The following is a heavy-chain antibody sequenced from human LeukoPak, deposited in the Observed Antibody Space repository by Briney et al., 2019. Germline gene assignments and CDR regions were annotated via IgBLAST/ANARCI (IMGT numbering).Heavy chain of an antibody. CDR2: IYYSGST. CDR3: ARLQASYQEYFQH. V-gene: IGHV4-39*01. CDR1: GGSISSSSYY. Sequence: SETLSLTCTVSGGSISSSSYYWGWIRQPPGKGLEWIGSIYYSGSTYYNPSLKSRVTISVDTSKNQFSLKLSSVTAADTAVYYRARLQASYQEYFQHWGQGTLVTVSS. D-gene: IGHD1-26*01. J-gene: IGHJ1*01.